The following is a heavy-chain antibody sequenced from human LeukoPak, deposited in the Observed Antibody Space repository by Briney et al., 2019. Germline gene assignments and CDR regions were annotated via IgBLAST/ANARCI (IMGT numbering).Heavy chain of an antibody. J-gene: IGHJ4*02. CDR2: IIPIFGTA. V-gene: IGHV1-69*01. CDR1: GGTFSSYA. D-gene: IGHD2-21*02. Sequence: SVKVSCKASGGTFSSYAISWVRQAPGQGLEWMGGIIPIFGTANYAQKFQGRVTITADESTSTAYMELSSLRSEDTAVYYCASRDPYCGGDCWGAYYFDYWGQGTLVTVSS. CDR3: ASRDPYCGGDCWGAYYFDY.